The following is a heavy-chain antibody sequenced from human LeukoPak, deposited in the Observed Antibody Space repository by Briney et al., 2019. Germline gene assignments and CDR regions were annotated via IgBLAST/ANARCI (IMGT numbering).Heavy chain of an antibody. J-gene: IGHJ4*02. CDR2: INWNSGSK. CDR1: GFTFDDYA. D-gene: IGHD3-16*01. Sequence: PGGSLRLSCAASGFTFDDYAMHWVRQAPGKGLEWVSGINWNSGSKVYADSVKGRFTISRDNAKNTLYLQMNSLRDEDTAVFYCARSRYDYIWGIDYWGQGTLVTISS. CDR3: ARSRYDYIWGIDY. V-gene: IGHV3-9*01.